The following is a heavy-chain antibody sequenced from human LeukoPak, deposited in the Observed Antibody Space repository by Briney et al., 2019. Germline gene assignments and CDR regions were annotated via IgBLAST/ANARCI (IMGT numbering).Heavy chain of an antibody. J-gene: IGHJ5*02. V-gene: IGHV4-59*08. D-gene: IGHD3-10*01. CDR2: IYYSGST. CDR3: ARSGTYYNDWFDP. Sequence: SETLSLTCTVSGGSISSDYWSWIRQPPGKGLEWIGYIYYSGSTNYNPSLKSRVTISVDTSKNQFSLNLNSVTAADTAVYYCARSGTYYNDWFDPWGQGTLVIVSS. CDR1: GGSISSDY.